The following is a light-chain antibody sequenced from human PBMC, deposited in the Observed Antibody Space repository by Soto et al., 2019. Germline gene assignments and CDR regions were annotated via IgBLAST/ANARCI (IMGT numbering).Light chain of an antibody. Sequence: DIQLTQSPSFLSASVGDRVTITFRASQSISGYLNWYQQKPGRAPKLLIYTASSLQSGVPSRFSGSGSGTDFTLTISSLQPEDFATYHCQQGYTTPITFGQGTRLE. CDR1: QSISGY. J-gene: IGKJ5*01. V-gene: IGKV1-39*01. CDR2: TAS. CDR3: QQGYTTPIT.